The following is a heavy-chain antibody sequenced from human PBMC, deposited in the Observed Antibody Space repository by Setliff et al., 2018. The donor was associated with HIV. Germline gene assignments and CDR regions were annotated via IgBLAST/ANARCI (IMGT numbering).Heavy chain of an antibody. D-gene: IGHD5-18*01. CDR2: INHTGST. J-gene: IGHJ4*02. CDR1: GGSFSGYY. CDR3: ASHRGNSYGPYDY. V-gene: IGHV4-34*01. Sequence: SETLSLTCAVYGGSFSGYYWSWIRQPPGKGLEWIGEINHTGSTNYNPALKSRLIISLDASRGQFSLRLTSVTAADTAVYYCASHRGNSYGPYDYWGQGTLVTVSS.